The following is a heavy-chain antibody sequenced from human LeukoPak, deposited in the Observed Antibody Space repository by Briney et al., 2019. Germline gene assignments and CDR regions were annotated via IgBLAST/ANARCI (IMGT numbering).Heavy chain of an antibody. J-gene: IGHJ4*02. CDR2: ISAYNGNT. Sequence: ASVNVSCKASGYTFTSYGISWVRQAPGQGLEWMGWISAYNGNTNYAQKLQGRVTMTTDTSTSTAYMELRSLRSDDTAVYYCARSGRIGYSYGLFDYWGQGTLVTVSS. D-gene: IGHD5-18*01. CDR1: GYTFTSYG. CDR3: ARSGRIGYSYGLFDY. V-gene: IGHV1-18*01.